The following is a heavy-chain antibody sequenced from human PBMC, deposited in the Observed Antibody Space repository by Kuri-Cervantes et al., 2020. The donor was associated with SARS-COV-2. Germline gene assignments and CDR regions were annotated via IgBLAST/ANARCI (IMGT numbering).Heavy chain of an antibody. Sequence: GESLKISCAASGFTFSNYAMSWVRQAPGKGLKWVSAITGSGDSTYYADSVKGRFTISRDNSKNTLYLQMNSLRAEDTAVYYCAKDRGVGATDDAFDIWGQGTMVTVSS. CDR3: AKDRGVGATDDAFDI. D-gene: IGHD1-26*01. V-gene: IGHV3-23*01. CDR1: GFTFSNYA. CDR2: ITGSGDST. J-gene: IGHJ3*02.